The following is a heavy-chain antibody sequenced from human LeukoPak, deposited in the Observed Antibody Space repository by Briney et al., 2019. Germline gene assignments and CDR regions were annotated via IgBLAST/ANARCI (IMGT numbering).Heavy chain of an antibody. CDR3: ARAREIAVAGRYYYYMDV. Sequence: GASVKVSCKASGYTFTSYYMYWVRQAPVQGLEWMGIIHPSGGSTSYAQKFQGRVTMTRDTSTSTVYMELSSLRSEDTAVYYCARAREIAVAGRYYYYMDVWGKGTTVTVSS. V-gene: IGHV1-46*01. J-gene: IGHJ6*03. CDR2: IHPSGGST. CDR1: GYTFTSYY. D-gene: IGHD6-19*01.